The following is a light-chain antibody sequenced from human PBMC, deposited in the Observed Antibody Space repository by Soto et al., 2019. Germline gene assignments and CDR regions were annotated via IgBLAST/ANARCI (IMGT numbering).Light chain of an antibody. CDR2: DAS. J-gene: IGKJ5*01. Sequence: EIQLTQSPSSLSASVGDRVTITCQASHDIRKYLNWYQQKPGKAPKLLIYDASNMETGVPSRFTGSGSGTDFTFTISSLQPEDIATYYCQQYEIFPITFGQGTRLE. CDR1: HDIRKY. CDR3: QQYEIFPIT. V-gene: IGKV1-33*01.